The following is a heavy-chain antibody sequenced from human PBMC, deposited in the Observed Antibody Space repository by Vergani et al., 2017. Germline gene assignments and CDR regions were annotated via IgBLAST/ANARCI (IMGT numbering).Heavy chain of an antibody. CDR1: GFTFSSYS. CDR3: ARDSRSSSWDNWFDP. J-gene: IGHJ5*02. CDR2: ISSSSSYI. Sequence: EVQLVESGGGLVKPGGSLRPSCAASGFTFSSYSMNWVRQAPGKGLEWVSSISSSSSYIYYADSVKGRFTISRDNAKNSLYLQMNSLRAEDTAVYYCARDSRSSSWDNWFDPWGQGTLVTVSS. D-gene: IGHD6-13*01. V-gene: IGHV3-21*01.